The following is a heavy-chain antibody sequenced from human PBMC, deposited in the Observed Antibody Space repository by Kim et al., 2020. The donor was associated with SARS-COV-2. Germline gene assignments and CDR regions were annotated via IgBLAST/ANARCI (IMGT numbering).Heavy chain of an antibody. J-gene: IGHJ4*02. CDR1: GFTLSSYN. Sequence: GSLRLSCVASGFTLSSYNMNWVRQAPGKGLEWVSYINSRSSSFYYADSMKGRFIISRDNAKNSLYLEMNSLRDDDTAVYYCARSERYYFDYWGQGTLVTVSS. CDR2: INSRSSSF. V-gene: IGHV3-48*02. CDR3: ARSERYYFDY.